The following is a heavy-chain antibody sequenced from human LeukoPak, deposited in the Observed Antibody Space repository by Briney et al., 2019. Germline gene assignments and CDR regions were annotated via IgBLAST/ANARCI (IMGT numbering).Heavy chain of an antibody. CDR3: ARAPSYFDPQGLFDY. Sequence: KPSETLSLTCAVYGGSFSGYYWSWIRQPPGKGLEWIGEINHSGSTNYNPSLKSRVTISVDTSKNQFSLKLSPVTAADTAVYYCARAPSYFDPQGLFDYWGQGTLVTVSS. D-gene: IGHD3-9*01. J-gene: IGHJ4*02. CDR1: GGSFSGYY. V-gene: IGHV4-34*01. CDR2: INHSGST.